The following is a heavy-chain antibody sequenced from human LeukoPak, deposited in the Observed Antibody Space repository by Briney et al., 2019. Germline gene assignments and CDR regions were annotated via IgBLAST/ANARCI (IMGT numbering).Heavy chain of an antibody. V-gene: IGHV4-34*01. D-gene: IGHD3-3*01. J-gene: IGHJ5*02. CDR3: ARGGAYYDFWSGYYTDWFDP. Sequence: SETLSLTCAVYGGPFSGYYWSWIRQPPGKGLEWIGEINHSGSTNYNPSLKSRVTISVDTSKNQFSLKLSSVTAADTAVYYCARGGAYYDFWSGYYTDWFDPWGQGTLVTVSS. CDR2: INHSGST. CDR1: GGPFSGYY.